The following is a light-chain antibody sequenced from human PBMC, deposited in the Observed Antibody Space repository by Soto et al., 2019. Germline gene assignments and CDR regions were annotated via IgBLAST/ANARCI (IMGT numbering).Light chain of an antibody. V-gene: IGKV1-12*01. CDR1: QSINSR. Sequence: DIQMTQTPSSVSASVGDRVTITCRARQSINSRLGWYQQKAGKAPNLLIFAASRLQSGVPSRFSGSGSGTYFTLTISSLQPEDVATYYCQELKNFPITFGQGTRVEIK. CDR3: QELKNFPIT. CDR2: AAS. J-gene: IGKJ5*01.